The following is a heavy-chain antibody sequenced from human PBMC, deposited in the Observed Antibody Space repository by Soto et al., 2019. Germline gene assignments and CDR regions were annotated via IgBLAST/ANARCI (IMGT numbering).Heavy chain of an antibody. D-gene: IGHD3-3*01. Sequence: ASETLSLTCTFSGVSISSGGYYWTWIRQHPQKGLEWIGHIYYSGSTYYNPSLKSRVTVSVDTSKNQFSLKLSSVTAADTAVYYCARVAFAVEGTWFDPWGQGTLVTVSS. V-gene: IGHV4-31*03. CDR3: ARVAFAVEGTWFDP. CDR1: GVSISSGGYY. CDR2: IYYSGST. J-gene: IGHJ5*02.